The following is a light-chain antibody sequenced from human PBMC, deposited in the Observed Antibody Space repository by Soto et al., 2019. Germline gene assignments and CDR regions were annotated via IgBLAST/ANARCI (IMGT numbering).Light chain of an antibody. Sequence: EIVLTHSPDTLSLSPGERATLSCRASQTVTSGYLAWYQQKPGQAPRLLIYGVSTGATGIPDRFSGSGSGTDFTLTISRLEPEDFAVYYCQQYGSSPLITFGQGTKVDI. V-gene: IGKV3-20*01. CDR2: GVS. J-gene: IGKJ1*01. CDR1: QTVTSGY. CDR3: QQYGSSPLIT.